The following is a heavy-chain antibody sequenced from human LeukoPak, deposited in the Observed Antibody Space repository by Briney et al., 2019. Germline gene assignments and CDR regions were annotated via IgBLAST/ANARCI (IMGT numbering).Heavy chain of an antibody. CDR2: ISAYNGNT. J-gene: IGHJ4*02. D-gene: IGHD2-2*01. CDR3: ARVVVVPAAKTHGDY. V-gene: IGHV1-18*01. CDR1: GYTFTSYG. Sequence: ASVKVSCKASGYTFTSYGISWVRQAPGQGLEWMGWISAYNGNTNYAQKLQGRVTMTTDTSTSTAYMELRSLRSDDTAVCYCARVVVVPAAKTHGDYWGQGTLVTVSS.